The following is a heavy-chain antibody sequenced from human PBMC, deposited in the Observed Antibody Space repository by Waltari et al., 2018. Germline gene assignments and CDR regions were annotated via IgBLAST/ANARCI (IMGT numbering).Heavy chain of an antibody. Sequence: QVQLQESGPGLVKPSETLSLTCAVSGYSISSGYYWGWIRQPPGKGLEWIGSIYHSGSTYYNPSLKSRVTISVDTSKNQFSLKLSSVTAADTAVYYCAREVNTRRFDYWGQGTLVTVSS. J-gene: IGHJ4*02. CDR1: GYSISSGYY. CDR3: AREVNTRRFDY. CDR2: IYHSGST. V-gene: IGHV4-38-2*02.